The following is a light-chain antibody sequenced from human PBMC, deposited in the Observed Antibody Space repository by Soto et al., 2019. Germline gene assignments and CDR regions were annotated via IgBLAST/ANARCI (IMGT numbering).Light chain of an antibody. CDR2: AAY. CDR3: QQSYSTPPS. CDR1: QSISSY. Sequence: DIQMTQSPSSLSASVGDRVTITCRASQSISSYLNWYQQKPGKAPKLLIYAAYSLQSGVPSRFSGSGSGTDFPRSISSLQPEDFANYYCQQSYSTPPSFGQGTQVEIK. J-gene: IGKJ1*01. V-gene: IGKV1-39*01.